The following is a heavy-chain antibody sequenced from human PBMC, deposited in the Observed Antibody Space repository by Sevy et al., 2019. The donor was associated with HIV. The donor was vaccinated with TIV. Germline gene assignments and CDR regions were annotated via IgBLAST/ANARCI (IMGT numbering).Heavy chain of an antibody. CDR3: ARDLSKSWKDYYDSSGYYRDDAFDI. D-gene: IGHD3-22*01. Sequence: ASVKVSCKASGGTFSSYAISWVRQAPGQGLEWMGGIIPIFGTANYAQKFQGRVTITADESTSTAYMELSGLRSEDTAVYYCARDLSKSWKDYYDSSGYYRDDAFDIWGQGTMVTVSS. CDR2: IIPIFGTA. V-gene: IGHV1-69*13. CDR1: GGTFSSYA. J-gene: IGHJ3*02.